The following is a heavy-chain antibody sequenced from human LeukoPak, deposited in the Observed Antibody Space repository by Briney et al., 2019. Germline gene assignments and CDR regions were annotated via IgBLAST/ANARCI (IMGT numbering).Heavy chain of an antibody. CDR3: ARQYSSSWYRFEDY. J-gene: IGHJ4*02. V-gene: IGHV4-34*01. Sequence: PSETLSLTCAVYGGSFSGYYWSWIRQPPGKGLEWIGEINHSGSTNYNPSLKSRVTISVDTSKNQFSLKLSSVTAADTAVYYCARQYSSSWYRFEDYWGQGTLVTVSS. CDR1: GGSFSGYY. CDR2: INHSGST. D-gene: IGHD6-13*01.